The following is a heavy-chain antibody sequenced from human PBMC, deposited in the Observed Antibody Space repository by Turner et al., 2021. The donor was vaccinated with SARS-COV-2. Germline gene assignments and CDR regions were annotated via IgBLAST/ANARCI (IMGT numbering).Heavy chain of an antibody. Sequence: QVQLVESGGGVVQPGRSLRLSWAASGFTLSSYAMHWVRQAPGKGLEWVAVISYDGSIKYYADSVKGRFTISRDNSKNTLYLQMNSLRAEDTAVYYCARGVAVYGEHRPLDYWGQGTLVTVSS. CDR3: ARGVAVYGEHRPLDY. CDR1: GFTLSSYA. CDR2: ISYDGSIK. D-gene: IGHD4-17*01. J-gene: IGHJ4*02. V-gene: IGHV3-30*04.